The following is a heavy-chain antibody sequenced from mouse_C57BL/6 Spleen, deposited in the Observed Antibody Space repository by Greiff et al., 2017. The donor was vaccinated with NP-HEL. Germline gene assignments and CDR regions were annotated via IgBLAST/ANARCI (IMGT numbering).Heavy chain of an antibody. CDR2: IYPGDGDT. V-gene: IGHV1-82*01. J-gene: IGHJ4*01. Sequence: QVHVKQSGPELVKPGASVKISCKASGYAFSSSWMNWVKQRPGKGLEWIGRIYPGDGDTNYNGKFKGKATLTADKSSSTAYMQLSSLTSEDSAVYFCARSRGYDYAMDYWGQGTSVTVSS. CDR3: ARSRGYDYAMDY. CDR1: GYAFSSSW. D-gene: IGHD2-2*01.